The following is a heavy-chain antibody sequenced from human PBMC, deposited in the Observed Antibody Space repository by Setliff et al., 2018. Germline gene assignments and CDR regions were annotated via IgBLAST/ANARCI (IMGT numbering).Heavy chain of an antibody. CDR1: GDSISSSSYY. V-gene: IGHV4-39*01. CDR3: ARLPGYCNGGNCYGYYTFDI. J-gene: IGHJ3*02. CDR2: INYSGIT. D-gene: IGHD2-15*01. Sequence: SETLSLTCSVSGDSISSSSYYWGWIRQPPGKGLEWIGSINYSGITYYSPSLKSRVIVSVDTSKNQFSLKPSSVTAADTAVYYCARLPGYCNGGNCYGYYTFDIWGQGTMVTVSS.